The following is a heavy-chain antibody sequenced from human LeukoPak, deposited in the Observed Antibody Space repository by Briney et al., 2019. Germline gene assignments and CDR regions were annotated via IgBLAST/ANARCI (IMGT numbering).Heavy chain of an antibody. V-gene: IGHV7-4-1*02. CDR2: INTNTGNP. D-gene: IGHD1-26*01. Sequence: ASVKVSCKASGYTFTSYGISWVRQAPGQGLEWMGWINTNTGNPTYAQDYTGRFVFSLDTSVSTTYLQISRLKAEGTAVYYCASGPSYSGSNEYFDSWGQGTLVTVSS. CDR1: GYTFTSYG. J-gene: IGHJ4*02. CDR3: ASGPSYSGSNEYFDS.